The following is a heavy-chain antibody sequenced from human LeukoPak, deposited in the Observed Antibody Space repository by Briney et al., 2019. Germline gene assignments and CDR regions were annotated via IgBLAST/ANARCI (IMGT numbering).Heavy chain of an antibody. CDR2: IYANGNT. D-gene: IGHD5-18*01. CDR1: GGSLSNYY. V-gene: IGHV4-4*07. J-gene: IGHJ4*02. CDR3: ARDGGDSYGLPFDY. Sequence: SETLALTCTVTGGSLSNYYWRWIRQPAGKGLEWDGRIYANGNTNYNPSLESRITMSVDTTKKQFSLNLRSVTAADTAIYYCARDGGDSYGLPFDYWGQGTLVTVSS.